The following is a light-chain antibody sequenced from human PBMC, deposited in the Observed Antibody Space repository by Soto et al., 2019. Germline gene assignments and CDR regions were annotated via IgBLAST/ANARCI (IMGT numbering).Light chain of an antibody. CDR3: QQYNSYWYT. J-gene: IGKJ2*01. CDR1: QSISSW. Sequence: DIQMTQSPSTLFASVGDRVTITCRASQSISSWLAWYQQKPGKAPKLLIYDASSLESGVPSRFSGSGSGTEFTLTISSLQPDDFATYYCQQYNSYWYTFGQGTKVDIK. V-gene: IGKV1-5*01. CDR2: DAS.